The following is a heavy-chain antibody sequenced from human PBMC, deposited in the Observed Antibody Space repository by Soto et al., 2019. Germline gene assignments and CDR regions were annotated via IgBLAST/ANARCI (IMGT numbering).Heavy chain of an antibody. Sequence: QVQLQQWGAGLLKPSETLSLTCAVYGGSFSGYYWSWIRQPPGKGLEWIGEINHSGSTNYNPSLKSRVTIAVATSKTQFSLKLSSVTAADTAVYYCARGGRVLLWFGESTVDYWGQGTLVTVSS. CDR3: ARGGRVLLWFGESTVDY. V-gene: IGHV4-34*01. CDR1: GGSFSGYY. J-gene: IGHJ4*02. CDR2: INHSGST. D-gene: IGHD3-10*01.